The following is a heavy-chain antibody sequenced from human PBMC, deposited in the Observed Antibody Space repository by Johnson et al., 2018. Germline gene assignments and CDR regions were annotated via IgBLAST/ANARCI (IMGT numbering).Heavy chain of an antibody. J-gene: IGHJ3*02. CDR1: GFTFSSYS. CDR3: AGEVAPGAFDI. CDR2: ISSSSSYI. Sequence: VHLVESGGGLVKPGGSLRLSCAASGFTFSSYSMNWVRQAPGKGLEWVSSISSSSSYIYYADSVKGRFTISRNNAKNSLLLQMNSLRAEDTAVFYGAGEVAPGAFDIWGQGTMVTVSS. V-gene: IGHV3-21*01. D-gene: IGHD2-15*01.